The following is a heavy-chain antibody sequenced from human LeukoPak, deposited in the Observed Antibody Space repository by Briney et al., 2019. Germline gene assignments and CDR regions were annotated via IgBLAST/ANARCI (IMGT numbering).Heavy chain of an antibody. Sequence: PGGSLRLSCAASGFTVSNSFMNWVRQAPGKGLEWFSAINSGGGTYYADSVKGRFSISRDNSDNTVYVQMNSLRAEDTAVYYCARDPVGAIGYGMDVWGQGTTVTVSS. J-gene: IGHJ6*02. D-gene: IGHD1-26*01. CDR3: ARDPVGAIGYGMDV. CDR2: INSGGGT. CDR1: GFTVSNSF. V-gene: IGHV3-66*01.